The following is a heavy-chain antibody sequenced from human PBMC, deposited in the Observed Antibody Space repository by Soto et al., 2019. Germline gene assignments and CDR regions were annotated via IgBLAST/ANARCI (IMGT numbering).Heavy chain of an antibody. J-gene: IGHJ4*01. CDR3: ARFLPWFVGENEAFDF. V-gene: IGHV4-4*02. CDR1: GGSISNNNW. D-gene: IGHD3-3*01. CDR2: IYHSGNT. Sequence: QVQLQESGPGLVKPSGTLSLTCTVSGGSISNNNWWSWVRQTPEKGLEWIGQIYHSGNTNYNPSLKSRVSMSVDKSKNQFSLKMNSATAADTAVYYCARFLPWFVGENEAFDFWGHGTLVTVSS.